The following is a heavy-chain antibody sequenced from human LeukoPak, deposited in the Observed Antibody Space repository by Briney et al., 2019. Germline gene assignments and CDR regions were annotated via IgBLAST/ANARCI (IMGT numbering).Heavy chain of an antibody. D-gene: IGHD3-22*01. J-gene: IGHJ4*02. Sequence: GGSLRLSCAASGFNFANHAMSWVRQTPGKGLEWVSAISGGGDITYYADSVTGRFTISRDNSKDTLFLQMHSLRPGDTAVYYCAKGSYYDSSGYYYFDYWGQGTLVTVSS. CDR2: ISGGGDIT. CDR3: AKGSYYDSSGYYYFDY. V-gene: IGHV3-23*01. CDR1: GFNFANHA.